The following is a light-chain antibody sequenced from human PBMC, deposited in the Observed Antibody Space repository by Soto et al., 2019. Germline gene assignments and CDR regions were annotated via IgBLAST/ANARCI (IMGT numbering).Light chain of an antibody. CDR1: QSISSY. CDR3: QQRNIWPPVT. Sequence: EIVMTQSPATLSVSPGARATLSCRASQSISSYLAWYQQKPGQAPRLLIYDAASRATGIPARFSGSGSGTDVTLTISSLEPEDFAVYYCQQRNIWPPVTFGQGTRLEIK. J-gene: IGKJ5*01. CDR2: DAA. V-gene: IGKV3-11*01.